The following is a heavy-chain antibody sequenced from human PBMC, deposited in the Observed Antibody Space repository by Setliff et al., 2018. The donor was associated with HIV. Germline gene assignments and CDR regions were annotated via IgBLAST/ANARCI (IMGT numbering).Heavy chain of an antibody. CDR2: ISYDGSRT. V-gene: IGHV3-30*01. CDR1: GFTFSSFA. Sequence: GGSLRLSCAASGFTFSSFAMHWVRQAPGKGPEWVSVISYDGSRTSYADSVKGRFTISRDTSKNTLFLQINSLRPEDTAVYYCARISVASRYNSDMDVWGKGTTVTVS. CDR3: ARISVASRYNSDMDV. J-gene: IGHJ6*03. D-gene: IGHD5-12*01.